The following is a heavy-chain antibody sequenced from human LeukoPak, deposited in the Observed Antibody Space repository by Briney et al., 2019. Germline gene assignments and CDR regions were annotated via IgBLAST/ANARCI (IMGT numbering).Heavy chain of an antibody. CDR2: IYSSGST. V-gene: IGHV4-59*08. J-gene: IGHJ5*02. CDR3: ARRMGGDYGHWFDP. D-gene: IGHD4-17*01. Sequence: SEPLSLTCTVSGGSISSYYWSWIRQPPGKGLEWIGYIYSSGSTNYNPSLKSRVTISVDTSKNQLSLKLSSVTAADTAVYYCARRMGGDYGHWFDPWGQGTLVTVSS. CDR1: GGSISSYY.